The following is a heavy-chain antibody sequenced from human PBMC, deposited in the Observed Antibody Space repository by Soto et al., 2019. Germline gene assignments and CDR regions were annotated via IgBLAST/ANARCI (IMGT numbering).Heavy chain of an antibody. CDR3: AKDLGRITGLDYYFDY. J-gene: IGHJ4*02. V-gene: IGHV3-30*18. CDR2: ISYDGSNK. CDR1: GFTFSTYG. D-gene: IGHD1-20*01. Sequence: LRLSCAASGFTFSTYGMHWVRQTPGKGLEWMAVISYDGSNKYYADSVKGRFTISRDNSKDTLYLQMNSLRVEDTAVYHCAKDLGRITGLDYYFDYWGQGILVTVSS.